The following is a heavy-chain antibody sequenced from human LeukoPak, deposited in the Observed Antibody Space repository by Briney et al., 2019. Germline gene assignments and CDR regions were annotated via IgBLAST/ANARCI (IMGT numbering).Heavy chain of an antibody. J-gene: IGHJ4*02. CDR2: MNPNSGNT. CDR3: ARGRSDFWSGYYGY. D-gene: IGHD3-3*01. V-gene: IGHV1-8*03. Sequence: RRASVEVSCKASGYTFTSYDINWVRQATGQGLEWMGWMNPNSGNTGYAQKFQGRVTITRNTSISTAYMELSSLRSEDTAVYYCARGRSDFWSGYYGYWGQGTLVTVSS. CDR1: GYTFTSYD.